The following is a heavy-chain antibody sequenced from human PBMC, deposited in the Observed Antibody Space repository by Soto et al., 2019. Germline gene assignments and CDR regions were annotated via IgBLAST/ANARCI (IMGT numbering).Heavy chain of an antibody. D-gene: IGHD3-10*01. CDR2: ISGSGGST. J-gene: IGHJ4*02. V-gene: IGHV3-23*01. CDR3: ARGWPPGSDDY. CDR1: GFTFSNYA. Sequence: EVQLLESGGGLVQPGGSLRLSCAASGFTFSNYAMSWVRQAPGEGLEWVSGISGSGGSTYYADSVKGRFTISRDNSKNTLYLQMNSLRAEDTAVYYCARGWPPGSDDYWGQGTLVTVSS.